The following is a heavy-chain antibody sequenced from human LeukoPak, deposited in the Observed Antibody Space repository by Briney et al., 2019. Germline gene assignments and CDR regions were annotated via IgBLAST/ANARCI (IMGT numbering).Heavy chain of an antibody. J-gene: IGHJ4*02. D-gene: IGHD5-12*01. Sequence: ASVKVSCKASGYTFTSYGISWVRQAPGQGLEWMGWISAYNGNTNYAQKLQGRVTITTDTSTSTAYMELRSLRSDDTAVYYCARDFSRGYSGYAGYWGQGTLVTVSS. CDR2: ISAYNGNT. CDR3: ARDFSRGYSGYAGY. V-gene: IGHV1-18*01. CDR1: GYTFTSYG.